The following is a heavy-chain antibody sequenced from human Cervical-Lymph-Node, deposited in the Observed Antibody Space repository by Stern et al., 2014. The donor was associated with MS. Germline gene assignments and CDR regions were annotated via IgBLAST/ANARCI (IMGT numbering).Heavy chain of an antibody. CDR1: GFTFRSYF. J-gene: IGHJ5*02. Sequence: QVQLVQSGGGVVQPGRSLTLSCAASGFTFRSYFMHWVRQAPGKGLEWVAVISYDGHNKYYADSVKGRFTISRDNSKNTLYLQMNSVRAEDTAVYYCARDDNWNFDPWGQGTLVTVSS. CDR3: ARDDNWNFDP. CDR2: ISYDGHNK. D-gene: IGHD1-20*01. V-gene: IGHV3-30*04.